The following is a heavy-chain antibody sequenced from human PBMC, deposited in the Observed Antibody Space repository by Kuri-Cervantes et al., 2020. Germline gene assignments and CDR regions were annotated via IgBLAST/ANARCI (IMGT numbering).Heavy chain of an antibody. CDR3: ARGRLALRQGPPDY. CDR1: GGSPSGYH. J-gene: IGHJ4*02. D-gene: IGHD3-16*01. CDR2: INHSGST. V-gene: IGHV4-34*01. Sequence: SQTLSLTCAVYGGSPSGYHWSWIRQPPGEGLEWIGEINHSGSTNYNPSLKSRVTISVDTSKNQFSLKLSSVTAADTAVYYCARGRLALRQGPPDYWGQGTLVTVSS.